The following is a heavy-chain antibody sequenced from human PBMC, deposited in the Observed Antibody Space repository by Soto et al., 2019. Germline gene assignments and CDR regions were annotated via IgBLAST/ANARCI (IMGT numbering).Heavy chain of an antibody. CDR3: AHAGDYDLLTFDH. CDR1: GFSLTTHGVC. CDR2: IDWDDDK. V-gene: IGHV2-5*02. D-gene: IGHD4-17*01. J-gene: IGHJ4*02. Sequence: ESGPTLVNPTQTLTLTCSFSGFSLTTHGVCVSWIRQPPGKALEWLALIDWDDDKRYSPSLKDRLAISKDTSSNQVVLTITNMDPGDTATYFCAHAGDYDLLTFDHWGPGTLVTVSS.